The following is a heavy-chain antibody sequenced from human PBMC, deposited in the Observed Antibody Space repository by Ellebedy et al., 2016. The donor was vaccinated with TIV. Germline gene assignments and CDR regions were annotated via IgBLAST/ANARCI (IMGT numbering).Heavy chain of an antibody. CDR3: ARGRRDNWSSYLFDH. Sequence: AASVTVSCKASGYTFASYDINWVRQVNGQGLEWMGWMNPKRGNTGYAQKFQGRVTMTRNTSISTAFMELSSLRSEDTAVYYCARGRRDNWSSYLFDHWGQGTLVPVSS. D-gene: IGHD1-1*01. J-gene: IGHJ4*02. V-gene: IGHV1-8*01. CDR2: MNPKRGNT. CDR1: GYTFASYD.